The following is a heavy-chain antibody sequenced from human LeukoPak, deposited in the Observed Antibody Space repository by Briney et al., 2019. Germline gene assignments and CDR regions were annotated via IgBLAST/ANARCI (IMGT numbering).Heavy chain of an antibody. Sequence: GGSLRLSCAASGFTFSSYAMHWVRKAPGKGLEWVAVISYDGSNKYYADSVKGRFTISRDNSKNTLYLQMNSLRAEDTAVYYCASPPEWEPTYFDYWGQGTLVTVSS. CDR3: ASPPEWEPTYFDY. CDR1: GFTFSSYA. J-gene: IGHJ4*02. V-gene: IGHV3-30-3*01. CDR2: ISYDGSNK. D-gene: IGHD1-26*01.